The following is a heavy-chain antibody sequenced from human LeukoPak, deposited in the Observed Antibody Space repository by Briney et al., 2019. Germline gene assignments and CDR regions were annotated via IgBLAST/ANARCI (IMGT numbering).Heavy chain of an antibody. Sequence: ASVKVSCKASGYTFTGYYMHWVRQAPGQGLEWMGWINPNSGGTNYAQKLQGRVTMTRDTSISTAYMELSRLRSDDTAVYYCARDGVYYYDSSGYPTPYYFDYWGQGTLVTVSS. CDR2: INPNSGGT. J-gene: IGHJ4*02. CDR3: ARDGVYYYDSSGYPTPYYFDY. CDR1: GYTFTGYY. V-gene: IGHV1-2*02. D-gene: IGHD3-22*01.